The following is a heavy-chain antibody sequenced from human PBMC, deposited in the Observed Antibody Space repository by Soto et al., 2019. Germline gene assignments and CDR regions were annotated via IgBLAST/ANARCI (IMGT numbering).Heavy chain of an antibody. CDR3: AKEGEDYYVSGSYYSYFDY. V-gene: IGHV3-23*01. J-gene: IGHJ4*02. Sequence: EVQLLESGGGLVQPGGSLRLSCAASGFTFSSYAMSWVRQAPGKGLEWVSAISGSGGSTYYADSVKGRFTISRDNSKNRLYLQMNSLRAEDTAVYYCAKEGEDYYVSGSYYSYFDYWGQGTLVTVSS. CDR1: GFTFSSYA. CDR2: ISGSGGST. D-gene: IGHD3-10*01.